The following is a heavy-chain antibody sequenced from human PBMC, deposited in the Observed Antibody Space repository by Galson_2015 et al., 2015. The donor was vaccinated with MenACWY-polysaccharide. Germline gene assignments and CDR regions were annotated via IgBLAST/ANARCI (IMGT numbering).Heavy chain of an antibody. CDR3: VRDRLVKWELLHQYYFD. V-gene: IGHV5-51*01. Sequence: QSGAEVKKPGESLKISCQGSGYTFTSHWIGWVRQTPGKSLEWMGIVHPDDSNTKYNPSFRGQVTLSVDKSINTAYLQLNSLKASDTAIYYCVRDRLVKWELLHQYYFD. CDR1: GYTFTSHW. CDR2: VHPDDSNT. D-gene: IGHD1-26*01. J-gene: IGHJ4*01.